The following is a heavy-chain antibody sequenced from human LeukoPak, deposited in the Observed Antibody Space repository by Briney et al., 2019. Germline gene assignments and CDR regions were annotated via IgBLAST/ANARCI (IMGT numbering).Heavy chain of an antibody. CDR3: TSGNYYDDAFDI. J-gene: IGHJ3*02. CDR1: GGSISSGSYY. D-gene: IGHD1-26*01. CDR2: IYTSGST. Sequence: SETLSPTCTVSGGSISSGSYYWSWIRQPAGKGLEWIGRIYTSGSTNYNPSLKSRVTISVDTSKNQFSLKLSSVTAADTAVYYCTSGNYYDDAFDIWGQETMVTVSS. V-gene: IGHV4-61*02.